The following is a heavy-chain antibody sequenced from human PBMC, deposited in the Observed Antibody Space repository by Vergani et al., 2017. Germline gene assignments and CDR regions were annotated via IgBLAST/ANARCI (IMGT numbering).Heavy chain of an antibody. Sequence: EVQLLESGGDLVQPGGSLRLSCAASVFTFNHYAMNWVRQAPGKGLEWVSGISGSGGSTYYAGSVKGRFTISRDSSKNTLYLQMNSLSAGDTAVYYCAKANPRNSGYDYLYYYHAMDVWGEGTTVTVSS. CDR2: ISGSGGST. D-gene: IGHD5-12*01. CDR3: AKANPRNSGYDYLYYYHAMDV. V-gene: IGHV3-23*01. J-gene: IGHJ6*04. CDR1: VFTFNHYA.